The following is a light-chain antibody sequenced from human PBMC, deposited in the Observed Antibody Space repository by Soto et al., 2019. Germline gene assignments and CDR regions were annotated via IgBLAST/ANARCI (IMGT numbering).Light chain of an antibody. CDR1: SSDVGGYNY. V-gene: IGLV2-14*01. CDR2: DVS. Sequence: QSALTQPASVSGSPGQSITISCTGTSSDVGGYNYVSWYQQHPGKAPKLMIYDVSNRPSGVSNRFSGCKAGNTASLTISGLQAEDEADYYCSSYTSSSPLWVFGGGTKLTVL. CDR3: SSYTSSSPLWV. J-gene: IGLJ3*02.